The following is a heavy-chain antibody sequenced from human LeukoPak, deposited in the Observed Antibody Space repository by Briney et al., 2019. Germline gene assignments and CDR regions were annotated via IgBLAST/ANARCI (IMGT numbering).Heavy chain of an antibody. CDR2: IYYSGST. D-gene: IGHD4-17*01. CDR3: AREEGTLDDYGDYGSHYGMDV. V-gene: IGHV4-39*07. J-gene: IGHJ6*02. CDR1: GGSISSSSYY. Sequence: SETLSLTCTVSGGSISSSSYYWGWIRQPPGKGLEWIGSIYYSGSTYYNPSLKSRVTISVDTSKNQFSLKLSSVTAADTAVYYCAREEGTLDDYGDYGSHYGMDVWGQGTTVTVSS.